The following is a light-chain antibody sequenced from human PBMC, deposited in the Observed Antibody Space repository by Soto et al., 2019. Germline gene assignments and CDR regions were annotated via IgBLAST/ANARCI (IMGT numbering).Light chain of an antibody. CDR2: AAS. J-gene: IGKJ3*01. CDR3: LQDYNYPFT. V-gene: IGKV1-6*01. Sequence: AIQMTQSPSSLSASVGDRVTITCRASQGIRNDLAWYQHKPGKAPKLLIYAASSLQSGVPSRFSGSGSGTDFTLTISSLQPEDFATYYCLQDYNYPFTFGPGTKVDIK. CDR1: QGIRND.